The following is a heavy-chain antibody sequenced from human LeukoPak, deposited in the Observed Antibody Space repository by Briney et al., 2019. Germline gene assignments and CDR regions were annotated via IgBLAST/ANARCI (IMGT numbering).Heavy chain of an antibody. CDR3: ARVPYGGSSGS. Sequence: GGSLRLSCAASGFTVSTNYKTWVRQAPGKGLEWVSVIYSSGSTYYADSVKGRFTISRDNSKNTLYLQMNSLRAEDTAVYYCARVPYGGSSGSWGQGTLVTVSS. J-gene: IGHJ5*02. D-gene: IGHD2-15*01. V-gene: IGHV3-53*01. CDR1: GFTVSTNY. CDR2: IYSSGST.